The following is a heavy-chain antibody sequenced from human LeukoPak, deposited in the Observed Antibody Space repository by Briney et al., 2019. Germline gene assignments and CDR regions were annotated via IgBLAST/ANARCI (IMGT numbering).Heavy chain of an antibody. Sequence: SETLPLTCTVSGGSISNYFWSWIRQPPGKGLEWIGYIYYSGSTNYNPSLKSRVTISVDTSKNQFSLKLSSVTAADTAVYYCAGSSWSTYYYYYGMDVWGKGTTVTVSS. CDR1: GGSISNYF. CDR3: AGSSWSTYYYYYGMDV. J-gene: IGHJ6*04. V-gene: IGHV4-59*01. CDR2: IYYSGST. D-gene: IGHD6-13*01.